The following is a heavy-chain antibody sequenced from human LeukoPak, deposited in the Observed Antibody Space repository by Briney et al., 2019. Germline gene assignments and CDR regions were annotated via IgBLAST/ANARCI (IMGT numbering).Heavy chain of an antibody. D-gene: IGHD3-10*01. CDR2: IYYSGST. J-gene: IGHJ5*02. V-gene: IGHV4-39*01. Sequence: PSETLSLTCTVSGGSISSSSYYWGWIRQPPGKGLEWIGSIYYSGSTYYNPSLKSRVTISVDTSKNQFSLKLSSVTAADTAVYYCARRGRRLWFGEVSVSYNWFDPWGQGTLVTVSS. CDR1: GGSISSSSYY. CDR3: ARRGRRLWFGEVSVSYNWFDP.